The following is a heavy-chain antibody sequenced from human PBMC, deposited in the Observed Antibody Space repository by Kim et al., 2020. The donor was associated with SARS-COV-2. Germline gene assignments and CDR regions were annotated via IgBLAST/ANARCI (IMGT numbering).Heavy chain of an antibody. CDR1: GYTFTSYD. V-gene: IGHV1-8*01. CDR2: MNPNSGNT. D-gene: IGHD5-12*01. CDR3: ARERVDIVATALGY. Sequence: ASVKVSCKASGYTFTSYDINWVRQATGQGLEWMGWMNPNSGNTGYAQKFQGRVTMTRNTSISTAYMELSSLRSEDTAVYYCARERVDIVATALGYWGQGTLVTVSS. J-gene: IGHJ4*02.